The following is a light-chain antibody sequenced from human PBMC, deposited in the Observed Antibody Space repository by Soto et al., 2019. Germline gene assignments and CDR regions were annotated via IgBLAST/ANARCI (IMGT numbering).Light chain of an antibody. CDR1: SSDVGAYKY. V-gene: IGLV2-8*01. J-gene: IGLJ2*01. CDR3: SSYAGSNNLV. Sequence: QSALTQPPSASGSPGQSVTISCTGTSSDVGAYKYVSWYQQHSGKAPKLMIYEVSKLPSGVPDRFSGSKSGNTASLTVSGLQAEDEADYYCSSYAGSNNLVFGGGTKLTVL. CDR2: EVS.